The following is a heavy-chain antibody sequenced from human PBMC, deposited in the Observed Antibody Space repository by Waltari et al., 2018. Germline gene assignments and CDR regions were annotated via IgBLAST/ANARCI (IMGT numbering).Heavy chain of an antibody. V-gene: IGHV4-4*02. CDR3: ARDRGRGLYLDT. Sequence: STDCWSWVRQSPQRGLEWVGQVRGDGKSNYNPSFASRVTISLDTSKNQFSLNLNFATAADTAMYYCARDRGRGLYLDTWGPGTPVTVSP. CDR2: VRGDGKS. CDR1: STDC. D-gene: IGHD1-26*01. J-gene: IGHJ4*02.